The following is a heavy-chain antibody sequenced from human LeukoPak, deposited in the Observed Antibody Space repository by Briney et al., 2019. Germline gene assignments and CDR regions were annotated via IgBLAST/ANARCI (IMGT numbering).Heavy chain of an antibody. CDR2: IYYSGST. J-gene: IGHJ4*02. V-gene: IGHV4-39*07. CDR3: ARGQVGATWSDY. Sequence: PSETLSLTCTVSGGSISSSSYYWGWIRQPPGKGLEWIGRIYYSGSTYYNPSLKSRVTISVDTSKNQFSLKLSSVTAADTAVYYCARGQVGATWSDYWGQGTLVTVSS. CDR1: GGSISSSSYY. D-gene: IGHD1-26*01.